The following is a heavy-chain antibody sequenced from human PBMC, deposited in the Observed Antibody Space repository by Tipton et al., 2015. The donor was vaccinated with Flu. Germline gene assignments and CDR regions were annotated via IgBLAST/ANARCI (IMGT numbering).Heavy chain of an antibody. CDR1: GFDFINYW. CDR3: ATYASGSYSFDY. CDR2: INGDGDLT. V-gene: IGHV3-74*01. D-gene: IGHD3-10*01. J-gene: IGHJ4*02. Sequence: AVSGFDFINYWMYWVRQVPGKGLVWVSRINGDGDLTSYAESVKGRFSVTRDNARNTVFLQMDSLRVEDTAVYYCATYASGSYSFDYWGPGTVVTVSP.